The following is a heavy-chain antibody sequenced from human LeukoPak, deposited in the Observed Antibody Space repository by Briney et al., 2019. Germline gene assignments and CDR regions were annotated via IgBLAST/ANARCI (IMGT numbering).Heavy chain of an antibody. D-gene: IGHD5-12*01. Sequence: SETLSLTCTVSGGSISSYYWSWIRQSPGKGLEWIGYIYDSGSTNYNPSLKSRVTMSLDTSKNQFSLKLTSVTTADTAVYYCARGGSGYDSFYYYGMDVWGQGTTVTVS. CDR2: IYDSGST. V-gene: IGHV4-59*01. CDR3: ARGGSGYDSFYYYGMDV. J-gene: IGHJ6*02. CDR1: GGSISSYY.